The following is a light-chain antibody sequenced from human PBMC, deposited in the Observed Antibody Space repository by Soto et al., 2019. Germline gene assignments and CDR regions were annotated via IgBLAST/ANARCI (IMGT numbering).Light chain of an antibody. CDR3: CSFVGPYTYV. CDR2: DVS. CDR1: SSDVGAYNF. Sequence: QSALTQPRSVSGSPGQSVTISCTGTSSDVGAYNFVSWFQQHPGKAPKVTIYDVSKRPSGVSDRFSGSKSGNTASLTISGLQADDEADYYCCSFVGPYTYVFGTGTKLTVL. V-gene: IGLV2-11*01. J-gene: IGLJ1*01.